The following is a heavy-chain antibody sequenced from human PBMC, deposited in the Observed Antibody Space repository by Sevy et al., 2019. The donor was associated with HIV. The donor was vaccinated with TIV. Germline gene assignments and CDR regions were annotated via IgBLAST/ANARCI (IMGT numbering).Heavy chain of an antibody. D-gene: IGHD2-2*01. CDR2: VSYDGNTK. J-gene: IGHJ6*02. V-gene: IGHV3-30*14. CDR3: VKELEYCSSTSCYLGYYYYYGMDV. Sequence: GGSLRLSCAASGFTFSGYAMHWVRQAPGKGLEWVGLVSYDGNTKYYADSVKGRFTISRDNSENTLYLQMSSLRVEDTAVYYCVKELEYCSSTSCYLGYYYYYGMDVWGQGTTVTVSS. CDR1: GFTFSGYA.